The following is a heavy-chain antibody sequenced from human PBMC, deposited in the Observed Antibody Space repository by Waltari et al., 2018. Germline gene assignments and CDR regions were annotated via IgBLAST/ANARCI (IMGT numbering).Heavy chain of an antibody. J-gene: IGHJ4*02. V-gene: IGHV3-7*01. CDR1: GFIFTSFW. Sequence: EVQLVESGGGLVQPGGSLRLPCAASGFIFTSFWTGWVRQAPGKGLEWVANINEDGSRIYYLDSVKGRFTISRDNAKNSLSLQMNRLRAEDTAVYYCVRGIDQWGQGTLVTVSS. CDR3: VRGIDQ. CDR2: INEDGSRI.